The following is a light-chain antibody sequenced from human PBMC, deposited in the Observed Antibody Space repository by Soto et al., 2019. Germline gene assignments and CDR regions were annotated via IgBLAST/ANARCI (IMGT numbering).Light chain of an antibody. CDR1: RSDVGGYEY. V-gene: IGLV2-14*01. CDR2: EVS. CDR3: SSYTSRVSWV. Sequence: QSALTQPASVSGSPGQSITISCTGTRSDVGGYEYVSWYQQYPGKAPKLIIYEVSNRPSGVSNRFSGSKSGNTASLTISGIQAEDEADYYCSSYTSRVSWVFGGGTKLTVL. J-gene: IGLJ3*02.